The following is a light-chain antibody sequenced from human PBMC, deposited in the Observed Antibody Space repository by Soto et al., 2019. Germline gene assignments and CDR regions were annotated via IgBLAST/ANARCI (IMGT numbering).Light chain of an antibody. CDR3: QKYNSAPQT. Sequence: SVGDRVTITCRASQGISNCLAWYQQKPGKVPKLLIYAASTLQSGVPSRFSGSGSGTDFTLTISSLQPEDVATYYCQKYNSAPQTFGQGTKVDIK. J-gene: IGKJ1*01. CDR1: QGISNC. CDR2: AAS. V-gene: IGKV1-27*01.